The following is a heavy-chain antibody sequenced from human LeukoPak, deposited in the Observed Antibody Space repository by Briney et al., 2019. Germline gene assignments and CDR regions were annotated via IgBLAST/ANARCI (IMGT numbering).Heavy chain of an antibody. CDR1: GGSISSSSYY. CDR2: ICYSGST. V-gene: IGHV4-39*01. D-gene: IGHD4-23*01. CDR3: ASGGNVRYYYYYMDV. Sequence: PSETLSLTCTLSGGSISSSSYYWGWIRQPPGRGLEWLGSICYSGSTYYDPSLKSRVTISVDTSKYQFSLKLSSVTAADTAVYYCASGGNVRYYYYYMDVWGKGTTVTVSS. J-gene: IGHJ6*03.